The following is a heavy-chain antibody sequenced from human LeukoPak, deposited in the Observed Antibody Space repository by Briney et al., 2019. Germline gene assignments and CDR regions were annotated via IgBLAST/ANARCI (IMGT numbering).Heavy chain of an antibody. J-gene: IGHJ6*03. CDR3: ARGDSSSAFYYYYYMDV. Sequence: ASVKVSCKVSGYTLTELSMHWVRQAPGKGLEWMGIFDPEDGETIYTQTFQGRVTMTADTSTDTAYMKLSSLRSEDTAMYYCARGDSSSAFYYYYYMDVWGKGTTVTVSS. CDR1: GYTLTELS. D-gene: IGHD6-6*01. V-gene: IGHV1-24*01. CDR2: FDPEDGET.